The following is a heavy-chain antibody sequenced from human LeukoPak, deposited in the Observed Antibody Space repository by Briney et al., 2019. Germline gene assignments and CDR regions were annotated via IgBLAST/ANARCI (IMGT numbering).Heavy chain of an antibody. CDR1: GYTFSIYS. V-gene: IGHV1-18*04. D-gene: IGHD3-22*01. J-gene: IGHJ4*02. CDR2: ISAYNGNT. CDR3: ARGITMIVVTSGY. Sequence: ASVEVSCKASGYTFSIYSIAWVRQAPGQGLEWMGWISAYNGNTKYAQKFQGRVTMTRDTSISTAYMELSRLRSDDTAVYYCARGITMIVVTSGYWGQGTLVTVSS.